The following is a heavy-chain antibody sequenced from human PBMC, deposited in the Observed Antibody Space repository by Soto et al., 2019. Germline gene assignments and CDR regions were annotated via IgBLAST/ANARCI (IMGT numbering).Heavy chain of an antibody. CDR3: ARQGFGALHGLVDF. CDR1: GCSISSYY. CDR2: VNHSKGS. J-gene: IGHJ6*02. D-gene: IGHD3-10*01. Sequence: QVQLQESGPGLVKPSETLSLSCTVSGCSISSYYGSWIRQPPGKGMEWIGYVNHSKGSTYNPSLQRRVAMSPDTSRSQFPPKLPSVTATDTAVYYCARQGFGALHGLVDFWGQGTTVTVSS. V-gene: IGHV4-59*08.